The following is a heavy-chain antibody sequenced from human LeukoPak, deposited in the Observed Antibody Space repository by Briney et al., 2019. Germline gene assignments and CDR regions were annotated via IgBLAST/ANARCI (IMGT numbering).Heavy chain of an antibody. J-gene: IGHJ2*01. Sequence: PSETPSLTCTVSGGSISSYYWSWVRQPPGKGLEWIGYIYYSGSTNYNPSLKSRVTISVDTSRNQFSLKLSSVTDADTAVYYCARRCSADSCYSSWYFDLWGRGTLVTVSS. CDR1: GGSISSYY. CDR2: IYYSGST. D-gene: IGHD2-15*01. CDR3: ARRCSADSCYSSWYFDL. V-gene: IGHV4-59*08.